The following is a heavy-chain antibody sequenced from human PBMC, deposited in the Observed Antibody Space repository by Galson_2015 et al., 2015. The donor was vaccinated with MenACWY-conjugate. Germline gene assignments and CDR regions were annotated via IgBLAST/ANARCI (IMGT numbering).Heavy chain of an antibody. CDR2: IGTDHGDRDYGDT. D-gene: IGHD2/OR15-2a*01. CDR1: GYTFTTYG. V-gene: IGHV1-18*01. Sequence: SVKVSCKVSGYTFTTYGISWVRQAPGQGLEWMAWIGTDHGDRDYGDTNYAQKFQGRVTVTADTSTSTAYMELRSLRNDDAAVYYCARVWYCPSTTCDDVFDPWGQGTLVIASS. CDR3: ARVWYCPSTTCDDVFDP. J-gene: IGHJ5*02.